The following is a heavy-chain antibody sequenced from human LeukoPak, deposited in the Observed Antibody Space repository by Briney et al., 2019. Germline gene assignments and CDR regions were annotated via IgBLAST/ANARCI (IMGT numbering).Heavy chain of an antibody. CDR3: AREKDTAMIAGSDY. D-gene: IGHD5-18*01. J-gene: IGHJ4*02. CDR2: ISGSGGST. V-gene: IGHV3-23*01. CDR1: GFTLSTYA. Sequence: GALRLSCAASGFTLSTYAMSWVRQAPGKGLEWVSLISGSGGSTYYADSVKGRFTISRDKGKNTLSLQMNSLRVEDTAVYYCAREKDTAMIAGSDYWGQGTLVTVSS.